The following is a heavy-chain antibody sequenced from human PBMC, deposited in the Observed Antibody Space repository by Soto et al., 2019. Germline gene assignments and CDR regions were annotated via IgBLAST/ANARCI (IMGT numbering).Heavy chain of an antibody. D-gene: IGHD2-2*02. V-gene: IGHV1-2*02. Sequence: ASVKVSCKASGYTFTGYYMHWVRQAPGQGLEWMGWINPNSGGTNYAQKFQGRVTMTRDTSISTAYMELSRLRSDDTAVYYCARDWGSYCSSTSCYNYYYYGMDVWGQGTTVTVS. J-gene: IGHJ6*02. CDR3: ARDWGSYCSSTSCYNYYYYGMDV. CDR2: INPNSGGT. CDR1: GYTFTGYY.